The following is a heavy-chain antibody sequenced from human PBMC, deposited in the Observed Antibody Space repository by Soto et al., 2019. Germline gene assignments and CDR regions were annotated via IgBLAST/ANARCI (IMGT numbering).Heavy chain of an antibody. CDR2: IYYSGST. CDR1: GGSISSSSYY. Sequence: PSETLSLTCTVSGGSISSSSYYWGWIRQPPGKGLEWIGSIYYSGSTYYNPSLKSRVTISVDTSKNQFSLKLSSVTAADTAVYYCARRRFRITIFGGYGMDVWGQGTTVTVSS. J-gene: IGHJ6*02. CDR3: ARRRFRITIFGGYGMDV. D-gene: IGHD3-3*01. V-gene: IGHV4-39*01.